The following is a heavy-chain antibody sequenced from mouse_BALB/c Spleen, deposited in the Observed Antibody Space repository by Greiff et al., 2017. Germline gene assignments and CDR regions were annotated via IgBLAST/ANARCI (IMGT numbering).Heavy chain of an antibody. J-gene: IGHJ2*01. CDR3: ASGYYGSSFDY. V-gene: IGHV5-17*02. CDR1: GFTFSSFG. D-gene: IGHD1-1*01. Sequence: EVKLQESGGGLVQPGGSRKLSCAASGFTFSSFGMHWVRQAPEKGLEWVAYISSGSSTIYYADTVKGRFTISRDNPKNTLFLQMTSLRSEDTAMYYCASGYYGSSFDYWGQGTTLTVSS. CDR2: ISSGSSTI.